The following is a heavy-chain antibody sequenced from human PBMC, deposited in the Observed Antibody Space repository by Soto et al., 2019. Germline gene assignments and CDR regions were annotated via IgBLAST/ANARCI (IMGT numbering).Heavy chain of an antibody. V-gene: IGHV1-69*08. J-gene: IGHJ4*02. Sequence: QVQLVQSGAEVKKPGSSVKVSCKASGGTFSSYTISWVRQAPGQGLEWMGRIIPILGIANYAQKFQGRVTITADKSTSTAYMERSSLRSEDTAVYYCAREWRECSSTSCYVMFDYWGQGTLVTVSS. CDR3: AREWRECSSTSCYVMFDY. CDR1: GGTFSSYT. CDR2: IIPILGIA. D-gene: IGHD2-2*01.